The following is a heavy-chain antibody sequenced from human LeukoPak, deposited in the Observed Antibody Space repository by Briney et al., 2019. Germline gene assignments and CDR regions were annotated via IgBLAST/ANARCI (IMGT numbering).Heavy chain of an antibody. CDR3: ARGGVGATLYYFDY. D-gene: IGHD1-26*01. Sequence: GGSLRLSCAASGFTFDKYGMSWVRQAPGKGLEWVSAINWNGGSIGYADSVKGRFTVSRDNAKNSLYLQMNCLRAEDTALYYCARGGVGATLYYFDYWGHGSLVTVSS. CDR2: INWNGGSI. CDR1: GFTFDKYG. V-gene: IGHV3-20*04. J-gene: IGHJ4*01.